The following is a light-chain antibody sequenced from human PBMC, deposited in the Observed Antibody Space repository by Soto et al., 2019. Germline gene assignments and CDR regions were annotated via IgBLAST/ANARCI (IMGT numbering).Light chain of an antibody. CDR2: DVN. CDR3: CSYAGSDTSHYV. CDR1: SSDVGGSHS. Sequence: QSALTQPRSVSGSPGQSVTISCTGTSSDVGGSHSVSWYQQYPGEAPKLMINDVNKRPSGVPDRFSGSKSGNTASLTISGLQAEDEADYYCCSYAGSDTSHYVFGAGTKVTVL. V-gene: IGLV2-11*01. J-gene: IGLJ1*01.